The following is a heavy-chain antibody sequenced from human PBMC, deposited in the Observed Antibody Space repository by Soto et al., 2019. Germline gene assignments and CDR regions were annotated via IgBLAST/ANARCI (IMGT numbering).Heavy chain of an antibody. Sequence: QVQLQESGPGLVKPSGTLSLTCALSGASIITDNWWSWVRQPPGKEMEWIGEIYHSGNTNFNPSVKSRVTLSVDPSKNQLSLTVSSVTAADTAIYYCARASASSKLRGVVINWGQGTLVTVSS. V-gene: IGHV4-4*02. J-gene: IGHJ4*02. D-gene: IGHD3-10*01. CDR2: IYHSGNT. CDR3: ARASASSKLRGVVIN. CDR1: GASIITDNW.